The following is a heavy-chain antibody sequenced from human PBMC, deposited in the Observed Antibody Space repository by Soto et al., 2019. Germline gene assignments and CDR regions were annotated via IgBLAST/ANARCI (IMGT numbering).Heavy chain of an antibody. CDR1: GGSVSNSNYY. V-gene: IGHV4-39*01. CDR2: VYYRGRS. Sequence: SETLSLTCTVSGGSVSNSNYYWGWVRQSPGKGLEWIGSVYYRGRSYSKSSVKSRVTISVDTSKNQFSLNLNSVTASDTAVYFCVSQRTSVLTQAYFDYWGPGALVTVSS. D-gene: IGHD2-8*01. J-gene: IGHJ4*02. CDR3: VSQRTSVLTQAYFDY.